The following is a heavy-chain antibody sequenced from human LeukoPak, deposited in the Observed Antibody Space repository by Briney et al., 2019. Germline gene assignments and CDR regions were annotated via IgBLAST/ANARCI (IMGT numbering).Heavy chain of an antibody. CDR2: VSGSGGST. D-gene: IGHD5/OR15-5a*01. Sequence: SGGSLRLSCAASGFTLSSYAMSWVRQAPGKGLEWVSAVSGSGGSTYYADSVKGRFTISRDNSKNTLYLQMNSLRAEDTAVYYCAKTVSGGPRGAFDIWGQGTMVTVSS. V-gene: IGHV3-23*01. J-gene: IGHJ3*02. CDR1: GFTLSSYA. CDR3: AKTVSGGPRGAFDI.